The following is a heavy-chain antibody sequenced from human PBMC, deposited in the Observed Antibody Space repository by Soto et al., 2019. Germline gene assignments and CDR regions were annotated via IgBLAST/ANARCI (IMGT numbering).Heavy chain of an antibody. CDR3: AKDHPIVGENYYYGMDV. V-gene: IGHV3-30*18. CDR2: ISYDGSNK. D-gene: IGHD1-26*01. Sequence: SLRLSCAASGFTFSSYGMHWVRQAPGKGLEWVAVISYDGSNKYYADSVKGRFTISRDNSKNTLYLQMNSLRAEDTAVYYCAKDHPIVGENYYYGMDVWGQGTTVTVSS. J-gene: IGHJ6*02. CDR1: GFTFSSYG.